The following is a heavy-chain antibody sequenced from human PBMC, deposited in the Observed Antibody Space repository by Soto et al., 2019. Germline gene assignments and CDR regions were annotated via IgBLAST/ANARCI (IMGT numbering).Heavy chain of an antibody. V-gene: IGHV1-8*01. CDR1: GYTFTSYD. CDR3: ARSPGGARPWSDY. J-gene: IGHJ4*02. CDR2: MNPNSGNT. Sequence: QVQLVQSGAEVKKPGASVKVSCKASGYTFTSYDINWVRQATGQGLEWMGWMNPNSGNTGYAQKFHGRVTRHRHASIRQAYMELRSLRSEGTAVYYCARSPGGARPWSDYWGQGNLVPVSS. D-gene: IGHD2-21*01.